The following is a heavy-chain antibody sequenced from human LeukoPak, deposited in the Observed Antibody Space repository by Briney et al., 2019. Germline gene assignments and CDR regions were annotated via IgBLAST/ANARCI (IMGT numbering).Heavy chain of an antibody. D-gene: IGHD6-6*01. J-gene: IGHJ3*02. Sequence: GGSLRLSCAASGFTFSSYAMSWVRQAPGKGLEWVSYISSSSSTIYYADSVKGRFTISRDNAKNTLFLQMNSLRAEDTAVYYCARDKLLYSRSSQGSFDIWGQGTMVTVSS. V-gene: IGHV3-48*04. CDR3: ARDKLLYSRSSQGSFDI. CDR2: ISSSSSTI. CDR1: GFTFSSYA.